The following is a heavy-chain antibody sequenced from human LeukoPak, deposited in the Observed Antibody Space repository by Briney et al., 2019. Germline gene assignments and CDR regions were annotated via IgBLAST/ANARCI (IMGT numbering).Heavy chain of an antibody. Sequence: GGSLRLSCAASGFTFSNAWMRWVRQAPGRGLEWVGRIKSKTDGGTTDYAAPVKGRFTISRDDSKNTLYLQMNSLKTEDRAVYYCILDFGSGATYWFDPWGQGTMVTVSS. V-gene: IGHV3-15*01. J-gene: IGHJ5*02. CDR2: IKSKTDGGTT. D-gene: IGHD1-26*01. CDR1: GFTFSNAW. CDR3: ILDFGSGATYWFDP.